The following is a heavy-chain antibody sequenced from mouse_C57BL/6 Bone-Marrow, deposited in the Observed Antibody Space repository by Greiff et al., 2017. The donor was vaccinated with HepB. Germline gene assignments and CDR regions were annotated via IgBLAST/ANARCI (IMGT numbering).Heavy chain of an antibody. CDR3: ARSSTVVHWYFDV. D-gene: IGHD1-1*01. Sequence: VKLVESGPGLVQPSQSLSITCTVSGFSLTSYGVHWVRQSPGKGLEWLGVIWSGGSTDYNAAFISRLSISKDNSKSQVFFKMNSLQADDTAIYYCARSSTVVHWYFDVWGTGTTVTVSS. J-gene: IGHJ1*03. CDR2: IWSGGST. CDR1: GFSLTSYG. V-gene: IGHV2-2*01.